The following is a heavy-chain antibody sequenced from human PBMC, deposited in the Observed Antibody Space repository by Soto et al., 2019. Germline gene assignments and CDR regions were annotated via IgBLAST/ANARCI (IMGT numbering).Heavy chain of an antibody. CDR1: EDSFTGYW. V-gene: IGHV5-51*01. Sequence: PGESLKISCKGSEDSFTGYWIAWVRQKPGKGLEWVGDIYPGDSDTRYSPSFQGHVTISVDKSISTAYLQWSSLKASDTATYYCARQFLVGATYGMDVWGQGTTVTVSS. D-gene: IGHD1-26*01. J-gene: IGHJ6*02. CDR2: IYPGDSDT. CDR3: ARQFLVGATYGMDV.